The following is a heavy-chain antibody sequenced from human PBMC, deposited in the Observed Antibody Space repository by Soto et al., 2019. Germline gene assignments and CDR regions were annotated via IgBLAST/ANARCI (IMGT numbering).Heavy chain of an antibody. CDR3: ARVVVAATGYYYDMDV. CDR2: IYPGDSDT. CDR1: GYSFTSYW. D-gene: IGHD2-15*01. V-gene: IGHV5-51*01. Sequence: AGESLKISCKGSGYSFTSYWIGWVRQMPGKGLEWMGIIYPGDSDTRYSPSFQGQVTISADKSISTAYLQWSSLKASDTAMYYCARVVVAATGYYYDMDVWGQGTTVTVSS. J-gene: IGHJ6*02.